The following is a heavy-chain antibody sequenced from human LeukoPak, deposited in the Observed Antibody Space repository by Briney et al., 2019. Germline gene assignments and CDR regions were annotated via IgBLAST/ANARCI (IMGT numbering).Heavy chain of an antibody. V-gene: IGHV4-59*01. Sequence: SETLSLTCSVSGGSISPYYWSWVRQPPGKGLEWIGYVSYSGSADYNPSLKSRVIISIDTSKNQFSLRLSSLTAADTAVYYCARGGGSLRLGELSIWGQGTLVTVSS. CDR3: ARGGGSLRLGELSI. J-gene: IGHJ4*02. CDR2: VSYSGSA. CDR1: GGSISPYY. D-gene: IGHD3-16*02.